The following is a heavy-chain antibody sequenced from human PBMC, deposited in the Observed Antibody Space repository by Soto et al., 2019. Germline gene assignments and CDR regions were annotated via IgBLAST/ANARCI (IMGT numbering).Heavy chain of an antibody. V-gene: IGHV3-21*01. Sequence: GSLILSCAASGFAFSSYSMNWVGQAPWKWLGWVSSISSSRSYIYYAESLKVRFNISRDNAKNSLYLQMNGLRAEDSAVYYCPTSSWSYDSSGHYYYYGLDVWGQGTMVTVSS. D-gene: IGHD3-22*01. CDR1: GFAFSSYS. J-gene: IGHJ6*02. CDR2: ISSSRSYI. CDR3: PTSSWSYDSSGHYYYYGLDV.